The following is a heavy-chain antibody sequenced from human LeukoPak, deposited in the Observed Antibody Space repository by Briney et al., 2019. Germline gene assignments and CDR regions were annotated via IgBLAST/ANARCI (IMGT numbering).Heavy chain of an antibody. D-gene: IGHD3-10*01. CDR1: GGSIRSFC. CDR3: ARHSGSGSLSRPFDP. J-gene: IGHJ5*02. Sequence: SETLSLTCTVSGGSIRSFCWTWIRQTSGKGLDWIGHFCSSGTTTYNPSLKSRVTMSLDASKNQFSLRLTSVTATDTAVYHCARHSGSGSLSRPFDPWGQGTLVTVSS. CDR2: FCSSGTT. V-gene: IGHV4-59*08.